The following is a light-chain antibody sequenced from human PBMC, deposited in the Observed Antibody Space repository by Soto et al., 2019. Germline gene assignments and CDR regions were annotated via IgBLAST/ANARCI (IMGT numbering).Light chain of an antibody. Sequence: QTVVTQPPSASGTPGQRVSISCSGTNSNIGSNAVNWYQQVPGTAPKLLIHSSNQRPSGVPDRFSGSKSGPSASLAISGLQSDDEADYYCATWDDSLNGPVFGGGTQLTVL. V-gene: IGLV1-44*01. CDR1: NSNIGSNA. CDR3: ATWDDSLNGPV. CDR2: SSN. J-gene: IGLJ3*02.